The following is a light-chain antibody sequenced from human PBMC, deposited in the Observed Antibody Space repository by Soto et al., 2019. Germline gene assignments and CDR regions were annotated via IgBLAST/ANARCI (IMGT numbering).Light chain of an antibody. Sequence: QAVVTQEPSLTVSPGGTVTLTCGSSTGAVTSGHYPYWFQQKPGQAPRTLIYDTRNKHSWTPARFSGSLLGGKAALTLSGAQPEDEADYYCLLHYSDSLAFGGGTKLTVL. J-gene: IGLJ2*01. CDR2: DTR. CDR1: TGAVTSGHY. V-gene: IGLV7-46*01. CDR3: LLHYSDSLA.